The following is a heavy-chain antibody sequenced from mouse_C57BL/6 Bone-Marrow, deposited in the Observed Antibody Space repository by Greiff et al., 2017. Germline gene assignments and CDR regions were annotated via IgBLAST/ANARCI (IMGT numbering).Heavy chain of an antibody. CDR3: ARYAYAGFYPYYFDY. Sequence: EVKLLQSGPGLAKPSPSLSLSCSASGYSITSDYWHWIRQFPGNKLEYMGYISYSGSTYYNPPLKSRISITRDTANNQYYLQFNSVTTEDTAIYYCARYAYAGFYPYYFDYWGKGTTLTVSS. CDR2: ISYSGST. V-gene: IGHV3-8*01. D-gene: IGHD1-2*01. CDR1: GYSITSDY. J-gene: IGHJ2*01.